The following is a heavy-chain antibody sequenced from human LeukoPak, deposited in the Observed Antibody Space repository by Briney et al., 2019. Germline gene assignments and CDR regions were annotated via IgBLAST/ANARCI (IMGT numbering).Heavy chain of an antibody. CDR1: GGTFSNYDFTFTSYA. CDR2: IIPIYGRA. CDR3: AGFFYDNSNAAFDI. Sequence: ASVKVSCKASGGTFSNYDFTFTSYAITWVRQAPGQGLEWMGGIIPIYGRADYPQKFQGRVTITADESTRTVTMQLSSLSSEDTAVYYCAGFFYDNSNAAFDIWGQGTVVTLS. V-gene: IGHV1-69*13. D-gene: IGHD3-22*01. J-gene: IGHJ3*02.